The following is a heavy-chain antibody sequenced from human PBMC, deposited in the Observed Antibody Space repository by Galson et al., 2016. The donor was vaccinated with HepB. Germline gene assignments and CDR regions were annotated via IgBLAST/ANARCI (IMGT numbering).Heavy chain of an antibody. Sequence: GMEWVSYVSPNGNTKYYADSVKGRFSISKDNAKNSLSLQMTSLRDDDTAVYYCAKGTGSGYYHGYFQHWGQGTLVTVSS. CDR2: VSPNGNTK. V-gene: IGHV3-11*04. J-gene: IGHJ1*01. D-gene: IGHD3-22*01. CDR3: AKGTGSGYYHGYFQH.